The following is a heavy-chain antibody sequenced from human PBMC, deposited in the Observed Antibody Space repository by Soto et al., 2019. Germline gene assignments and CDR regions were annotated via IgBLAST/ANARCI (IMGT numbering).Heavy chain of an antibody. CDR1: GFTFSTYA. V-gene: IGHV3-30*18. Sequence: QVQLVESGGGVVQPGRSLRLSCAASGFTFSTYAMHWVRQAPGKGLEWVAVISYDGSNKYYADSVKGRFTISRDNSKNTLYLQMNSRRPEDTAVYYCAKGGDMLTGYEYWYFDLWGRGTLVTVSS. CDR3: AKGGDMLTGYEYWYFDL. D-gene: IGHD3-9*01. CDR2: ISYDGSNK. J-gene: IGHJ2*01.